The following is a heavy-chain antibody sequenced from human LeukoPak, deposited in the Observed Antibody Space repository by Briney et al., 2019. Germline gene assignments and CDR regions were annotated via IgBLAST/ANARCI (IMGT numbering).Heavy chain of an antibody. CDR2: ISYDGSNK. D-gene: IGHD6-6*01. V-gene: IGHV3-30*03. Sequence: GGSLRLSCAASGFTFNNYGMSWVRQAPGKGLEWVAVISYDGSNKYYADSVKGRFTISRDNSKNTLYLQMNSLRAEDTAVYYCASQPAARTWGYFDYWGQGTLVTVSS. CDR3: ASQPAARTWGYFDY. J-gene: IGHJ4*02. CDR1: GFTFNNYG.